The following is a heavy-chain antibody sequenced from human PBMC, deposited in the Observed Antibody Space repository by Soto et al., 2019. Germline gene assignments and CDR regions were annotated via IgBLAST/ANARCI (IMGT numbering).Heavy chain of an antibody. J-gene: IGHJ4*02. Sequence: QVQLVESGGGVVQPGRSLRLSCAASGFTFSSYGMHWVRQAPGKGLEGVAVISYDGSNKYYADSVKGRFTISRDNSKNTLYLQMNSLRAEDTAVYYCAKDRLPGGHLDYFDYWGQGTLVTVSS. CDR1: GFTFSSYG. CDR3: AKDRLPGGHLDYFDY. V-gene: IGHV3-30*18. CDR2: ISYDGSNK. D-gene: IGHD1-26*01.